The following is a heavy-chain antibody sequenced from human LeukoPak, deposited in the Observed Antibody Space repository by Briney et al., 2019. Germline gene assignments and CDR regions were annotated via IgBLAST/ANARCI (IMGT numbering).Heavy chain of an antibody. CDR2: ISGSGGST. V-gene: IGHV3-23*01. Sequence: GGSLRLSCAASGFTFSSYAMSWVRQAPGKGLEWVSAISGSGGSTYYADSVKGRFTIYRDNSKNTVYLQMNSLRAEDTAVYYCAKPQSAVYYYYGMDVWGQGTTVTVSS. CDR3: AKPQSAVYYYYGMDV. D-gene: IGHD2-15*01. J-gene: IGHJ6*02. CDR1: GFTFSSYA.